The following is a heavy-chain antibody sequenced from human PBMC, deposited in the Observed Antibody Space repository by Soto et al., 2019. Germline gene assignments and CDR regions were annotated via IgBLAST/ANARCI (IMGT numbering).Heavy chain of an antibody. J-gene: IGHJ4*02. CDR3: AAWGYVSSAAEY. V-gene: IGHV4-34*01. CDR2: TNHSGRT. Sequence: QVQLQQWGAGLLKPSETLSLTCAVYGGSFSGYYWIWIRQPPGKGPEWIGETNHSGRTNYNPSLKSRVTISADTSKNQFSLRLTSVTTADTAVYYCAAWGYVSSAAEYWGQGALVTVSS. D-gene: IGHD3-22*01. CDR1: GGSFSGYY.